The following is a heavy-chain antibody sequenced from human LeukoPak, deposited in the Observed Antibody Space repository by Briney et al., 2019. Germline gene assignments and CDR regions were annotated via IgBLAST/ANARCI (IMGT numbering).Heavy chain of an antibody. D-gene: IGHD3-3*01. J-gene: IGHJ4*02. V-gene: IGHV3-21*01. CDR2: ISSSSSYI. Sequence: PRGSLRLSCAASGFTFSSYSMNWVRQAPGKGLEWVSSISSSSSYIYYADSVKGRFTISRDNAKNSLYLQMNSLRAEDTAVYYCARGGDFWSGYYFDYWGQGTLVTVSS. CDR3: ARGGDFWSGYYFDY. CDR1: GFTFSSYS.